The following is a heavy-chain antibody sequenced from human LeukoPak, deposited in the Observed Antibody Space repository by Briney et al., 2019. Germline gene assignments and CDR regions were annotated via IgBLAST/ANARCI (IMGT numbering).Heavy chain of an antibody. CDR3: ARDPVVREIDY. V-gene: IGHV4-59*12. Sequence: SETLSLTCAVYGGSFSGYYWSWIRQPPGKGLEWIGYIYYSGSTNYNPSLKSRVTISADTSKNQFSLKLSSVTAADTAVYYCARDPVVREIDYWGQGTLVTVSS. CDR2: IYYSGST. D-gene: IGHD3-10*01. CDR1: GGSFSGYY. J-gene: IGHJ4*02.